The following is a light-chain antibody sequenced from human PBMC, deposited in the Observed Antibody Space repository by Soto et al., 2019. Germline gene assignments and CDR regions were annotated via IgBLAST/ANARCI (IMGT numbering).Light chain of an antibody. Sequence: AIRMTQSPSSLSASTGDRVTITCRASQGISSYLAWYQQKPGKAPKLLIYAASTFQSGVPSRFSGSGSGTDFTLTISCLQSEDFATYYCQQYYSIPVVTFGQGTKVDIK. CDR3: QQYYSIPVVT. J-gene: IGKJ1*01. CDR2: AAS. CDR1: QGISSY. V-gene: IGKV1-8*01.